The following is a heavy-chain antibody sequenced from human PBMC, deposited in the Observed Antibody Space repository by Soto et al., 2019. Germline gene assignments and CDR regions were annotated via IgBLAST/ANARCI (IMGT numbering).Heavy chain of an antibody. D-gene: IGHD2-15*01. J-gene: IGHJ4*02. CDR1: GGSISSYY. V-gene: IGHV4-4*07. Sequence: QVQLQESGPGLVKPSETLSLTCTVSGGSISSYYWSWIRQPAGKGLEWIGRIYTSGSTNYNPSLKSRVTMSVDTSKNQFSLKLSSVTAADTVVYYCAREGPDIVVVVAATSFDYWGQGTLVTVSS. CDR3: AREGPDIVVVVAATSFDY. CDR2: IYTSGST.